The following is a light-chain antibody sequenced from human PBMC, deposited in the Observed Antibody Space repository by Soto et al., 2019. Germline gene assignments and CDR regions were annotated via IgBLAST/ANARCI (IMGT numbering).Light chain of an antibody. J-gene: IGKJ4*01. CDR2: DAS. CDR1: QSVSNNY. V-gene: IGKV3D-20*02. Sequence: EIVLTQSPGTLSLSPGERATLSCRASQSVSNNYLAWYQQKPGQAPRLLIYDASTRATGIPTKFSGSGSGTDFTLTINTLEPEDFEVYYCQQRSNWPPTFGGGTKVDIK. CDR3: QQRSNWPPT.